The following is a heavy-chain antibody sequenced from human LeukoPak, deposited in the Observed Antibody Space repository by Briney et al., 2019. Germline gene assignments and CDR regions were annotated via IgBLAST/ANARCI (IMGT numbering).Heavy chain of an antibody. J-gene: IGHJ5*02. Sequence: SETLSLTCTVSGGSISSYYWSWIRQPPGKGLEWIGYIYYSGSTNYNPSLKSRVTISVDTSKNQFSLKLSSVTAADTAVYYWARWGREGNWFDPWGQGTLVTVSS. V-gene: IGHV4-59*01. D-gene: IGHD5-24*01. CDR3: ARWGREGNWFDP. CDR1: GGSISSYY. CDR2: IYYSGST.